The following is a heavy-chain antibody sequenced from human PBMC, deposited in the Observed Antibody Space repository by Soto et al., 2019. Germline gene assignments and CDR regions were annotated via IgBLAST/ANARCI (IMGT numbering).Heavy chain of an antibody. CDR2: IYYSGST. V-gene: IGHV4-59*01. CDR3: ARTYSSGWYLY. D-gene: IGHD6-19*01. CDR1: GGSISSYY. J-gene: IGHJ4*02. Sequence: SETLSLTCTVSGGSISSYYWSWIRQPPGKGLEWIGYIYYSGSTNYNPSLKSRVTISVDTSKNQFSLKLSSVTAADTAVYYCARTYSSGWYLYWGQGTLVTVS.